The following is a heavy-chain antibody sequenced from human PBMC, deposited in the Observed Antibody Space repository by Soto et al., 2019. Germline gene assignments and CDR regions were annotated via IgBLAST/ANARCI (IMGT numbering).Heavy chain of an antibody. J-gene: IGHJ6*02. CDR2: MNPNSGNT. CDR1: GYTFTSYD. CDR3: ARRISSSWYYYYGMDV. V-gene: IGHV1-8*01. D-gene: IGHD6-13*01. Sequence: ASVKVSCKASGYTFTSYDINWVRQATGQGLEWMGWMNPNSGNTGYAQKFQGRVTMTRNTSISTAYMELSSLRSEDMAVYYCARRISSSWYYYYGMDVWGQGTTVTVSS.